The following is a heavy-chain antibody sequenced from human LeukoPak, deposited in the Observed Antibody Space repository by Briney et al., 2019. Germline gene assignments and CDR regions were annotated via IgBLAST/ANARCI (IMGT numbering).Heavy chain of an antibody. Sequence: GGSLRLSRAASGFTFSSYAMSWVRQAPGKGLEWVSAISGSGGSTYYADSVKGRFTISRDNSKNTLYLQMNSLRAEDTAVYYCAKRPSGSYYTQYYFDYWGQGTLVTVSS. CDR3: AKRPSGSYYTQYYFDY. D-gene: IGHD3-10*01. V-gene: IGHV3-23*01. CDR1: GFTFSSYA. CDR2: ISGSGGST. J-gene: IGHJ4*02.